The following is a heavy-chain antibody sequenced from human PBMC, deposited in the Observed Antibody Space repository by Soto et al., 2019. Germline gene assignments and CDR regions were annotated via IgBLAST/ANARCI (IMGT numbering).Heavy chain of an antibody. J-gene: IGHJ5*02. Sequence: QVQLQESGPGLVKPSQTLSLTCTVSGGSISSGDYYWSWIRQPPGKGLEWIGYIYYSGSTYYNPSLKSRVTISVETSKNQFSLKLSSVTAADTAVYYCARQVGATTYWFDPWGQGTLVTVSS. CDR3: ARQVGATTYWFDP. V-gene: IGHV4-30-4*01. CDR1: GGSISSGDYY. D-gene: IGHD1-26*01. CDR2: IYYSGST.